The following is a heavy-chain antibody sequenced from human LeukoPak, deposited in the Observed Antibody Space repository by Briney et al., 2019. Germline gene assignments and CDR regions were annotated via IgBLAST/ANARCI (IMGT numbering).Heavy chain of an antibody. CDR3: ARSSYGAGSKPYWVDY. Sequence: PSETLCLTCTVSGGSISSSSYYWAWIRQPPGKGLEYIGSYSGSTYYNPSLKSRVTISVDTSKKQFSLKLSSVTAADTAVYYCARSSYGAGSKPYWVDYWGQGTLVTVSS. D-gene: IGHD3-10*01. V-gene: IGHV4-39*01. CDR2: YSGST. CDR1: GGSISSSSYY. J-gene: IGHJ4*02.